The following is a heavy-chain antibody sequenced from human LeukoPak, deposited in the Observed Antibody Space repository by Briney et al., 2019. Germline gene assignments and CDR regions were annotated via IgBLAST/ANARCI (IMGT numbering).Heavy chain of an antibody. CDR2: MSGSGGDT. J-gene: IGHJ4*02. Sequence: GGSLRLSCAASGFTFNNYAMSWVRQAPGKGLEGVSAMSGSGGDTFYADSVKGRFTISRDHSRTTLFLQMNSLRAEDTAVYYCAKGGISLVRGSFDYWGQGSLVTVSS. V-gene: IGHV3-23*01. CDR1: GFTFNNYA. CDR3: AKGGISLVRGSFDY. D-gene: IGHD3-10*01.